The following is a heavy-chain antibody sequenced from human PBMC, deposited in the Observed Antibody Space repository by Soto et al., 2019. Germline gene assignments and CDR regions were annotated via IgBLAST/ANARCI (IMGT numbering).Heavy chain of an antibody. Sequence: GGSLRLSCAASGFTFSTYGMNWVRLAPGKGLEWISYISGSSSPIYYADSVKGRFTISRDNSKNTLYLQMNSLRAEDTAVYYCAKDLSSGTFIYYFDYWGQGTLVTVSS. V-gene: IGHV3-48*01. CDR1: GFTFSTYG. CDR2: ISGSSSPI. D-gene: IGHD1-1*01. J-gene: IGHJ4*02. CDR3: AKDLSSGTFIYYFDY.